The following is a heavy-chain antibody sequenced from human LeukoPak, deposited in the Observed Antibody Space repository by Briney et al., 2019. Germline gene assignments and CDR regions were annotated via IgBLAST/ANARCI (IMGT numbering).Heavy chain of an antibody. CDR1: GFTFRNYG. CDR3: ARYNSGTIDY. V-gene: IGHV3-33*01. D-gene: IGHD1-1*01. J-gene: IGHJ4*02. Sequence: PGRSLRLSCAASGFTFRNYGMHWVRQAPGKGLEWVAIIWFDGSKNNYADSVKGRFTISRDNSKNTVFLQLDSLRAEDTAVYYCARYNSGTIDYWGQGTPVTVSS. CDR2: IWFDGSKN.